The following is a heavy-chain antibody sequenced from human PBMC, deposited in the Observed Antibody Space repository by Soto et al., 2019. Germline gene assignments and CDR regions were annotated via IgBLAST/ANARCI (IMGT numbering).Heavy chain of an antibody. CDR2: IIPIFGTA. J-gene: IGHJ2*01. CDR1: GGTFSSYT. D-gene: IGHD5-12*01. Sequence: QVQLVQSGAEVKKPGSSVTVSCKASGGTFSSYTISWVRQAPGQGLEWMGGIIPIFGTANYAQKFHGRVTITADESTSTAYMELSSLRSEDTAVYYCARGNHRWLQWWYFDLWGRGTLVTVSS. CDR3: ARGNHRWLQWWYFDL. V-gene: IGHV1-69*12.